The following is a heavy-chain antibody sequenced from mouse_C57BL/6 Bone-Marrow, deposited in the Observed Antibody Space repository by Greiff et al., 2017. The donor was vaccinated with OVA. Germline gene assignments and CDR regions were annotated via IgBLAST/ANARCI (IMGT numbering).Heavy chain of an antibody. CDR2: IHPNSGST. CDR1: GYTFTSYW. V-gene: IGHV1-64*01. CDR3: ARNYYGSSYYWYFDV. Sequence: VQLQQPGAELVKPGASVKLSCKASGYTFTSYWMHWVKQRPGQGLEWIGMIHPNSGSTNYNEKFKSKATLTVAKASSPAYMQPSSLTSEDSAVYDCARNYYGSSYYWYFDVWGTGTTVTVSS. D-gene: IGHD1-1*01. J-gene: IGHJ1*03.